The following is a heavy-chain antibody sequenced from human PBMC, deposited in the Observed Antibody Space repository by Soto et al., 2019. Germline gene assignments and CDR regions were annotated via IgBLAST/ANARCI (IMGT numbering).Heavy chain of an antibody. CDR3: ARDGMAYYDSSGYRKDWFDP. CDR2: IIPIFGTA. D-gene: IGHD3-22*01. V-gene: IGHV1-69*12. Sequence: QVQLVQSGAEVKKPGSSVKVSCKASGGTFSSYAISWVRQAPGQGLEWMGGIIPIFGTANYAQKFQGRVTITADEYTSTAYMELSSLRSEDTAVYYCARDGMAYYDSSGYRKDWFDPWGPGTLVTVSS. CDR1: GGTFSSYA. J-gene: IGHJ5*02.